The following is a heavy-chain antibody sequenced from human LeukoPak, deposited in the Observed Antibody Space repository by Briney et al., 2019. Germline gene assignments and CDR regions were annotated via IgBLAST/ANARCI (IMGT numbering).Heavy chain of an antibody. D-gene: IGHD6-13*01. CDR1: GFTFSRSD. V-gene: IGHV3-23*01. Sequence: GGSLRLSCAASGFTFSRSDMIWVRQAPGKGLEWVSIISGSGGSTYYADSVGGRFSISRDNSENILYLQLNSLRAEDTAVYHCAKKASSWSPRFDPWGQGTLVTVSS. CDR2: ISGSGGST. J-gene: IGHJ5*02. CDR3: AKKASSWSPRFDP.